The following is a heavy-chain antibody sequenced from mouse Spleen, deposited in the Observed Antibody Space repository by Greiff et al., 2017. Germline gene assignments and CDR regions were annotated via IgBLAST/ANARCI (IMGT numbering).Heavy chain of an antibody. Sequence: VQLQESGPELVKPGASVKISCKASGYAFSSSWMNWVKQRPGKGLEWIGRIYPGDGDTNYNGKFKGKATLTADKSSSTAYMQLSSLTSEDSAVYFCARSGTGAMDYGGQGTSVTVSS. V-gene: IGHV1-82*01. CDR3: ARSGTGAMDY. J-gene: IGHJ4*01. CDR1: GYAFSSSW. D-gene: IGHD3-3*01. CDR2: IYPGDGDT.